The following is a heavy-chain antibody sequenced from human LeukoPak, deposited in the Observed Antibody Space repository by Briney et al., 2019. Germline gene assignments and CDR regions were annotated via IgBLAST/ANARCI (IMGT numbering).Heavy chain of an antibody. J-gene: IGHJ4*02. CDR3: AKGLLWFGELLSPIDY. CDR1: GFPFNRFA. Sequence: GGSLTLSCTASGFPFNRFAMSWVRQAPGKGLEWVSAISGSGGSTYYADSVKGRFTISRDNSKNTLYLQMNSLRAEDTAVYYCAKGLLWFGELLSPIDYWGQGTLVTVSS. CDR2: ISGSGGST. V-gene: IGHV3-23*01. D-gene: IGHD3-10*01.